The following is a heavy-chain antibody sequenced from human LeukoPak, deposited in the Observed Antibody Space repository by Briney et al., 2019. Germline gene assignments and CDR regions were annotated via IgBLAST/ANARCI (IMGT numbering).Heavy chain of an antibody. CDR2: ISSSSATI. Sequence: GGSLRLSCAASGFSFSNHGIHWVRQAPGKGLESISYISSSSATIFYADSVKGRFTISRDNAKNSLYLQMNSLRPEDTAVYFCARDRHVPGLYYYYMDVWGKGTTVTVSS. V-gene: IGHV3-48*01. CDR1: GFSFSNHG. CDR3: ARDRHVPGLYYYYMDV. D-gene: IGHD6-6*01. J-gene: IGHJ6*03.